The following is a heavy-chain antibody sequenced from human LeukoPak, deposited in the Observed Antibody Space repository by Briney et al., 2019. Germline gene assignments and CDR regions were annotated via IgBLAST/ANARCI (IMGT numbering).Heavy chain of an antibody. V-gene: IGHV4-4*07. CDR1: GGSISSYY. J-gene: IGHJ3*02. CDR3: ARDLGLGFWAFDI. CDR2: IYTSGST. Sequence: PSETLSLTCTVSGGSISSYYWSWIRQPAGKGLEWIGRIYTSGSTNYNPSLKSRLTMSVDTSKNQFSLKLSSGTAADTAVYYCARDLGLGFWAFDILGQGTMVTVSS. D-gene: IGHD3-3*01.